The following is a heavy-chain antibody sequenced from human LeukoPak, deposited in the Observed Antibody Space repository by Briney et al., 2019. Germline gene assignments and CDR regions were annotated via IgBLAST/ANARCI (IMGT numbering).Heavy chain of an antibody. V-gene: IGHV3-23*01. Sequence: GVSLRLSCAASGSTFSSYAMSWVRQARGKGLEWVSAISGSGGSTYYADSAKGRFTISRDNSKNTLYLQMNSLRDEDTAVYYCARWESGTYLIFDYWGQGTLVTVSS. J-gene: IGHJ4*02. CDR3: ARWESGTYLIFDY. CDR2: ISGSGGST. D-gene: IGHD1-26*01. CDR1: GSTFSSYA.